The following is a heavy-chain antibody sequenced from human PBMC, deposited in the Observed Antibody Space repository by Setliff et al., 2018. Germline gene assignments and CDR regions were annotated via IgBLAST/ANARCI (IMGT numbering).Heavy chain of an antibody. V-gene: IGHV5-51*01. J-gene: IGHJ3*02. D-gene: IGHD6-25*01. Sequence: GETLKISCKGSGYRFTTYWIGWVRQMPGKGLEWMGIVFSGDSDTRYSPSFQGQVTMSADKSINTAYLQWSSLKASDTAMYYCARLGAPASHDAFDIWGQGTMVTVSS. CDR3: ARLGAPASHDAFDI. CDR2: VFSGDSDT. CDR1: GYRFTTYW.